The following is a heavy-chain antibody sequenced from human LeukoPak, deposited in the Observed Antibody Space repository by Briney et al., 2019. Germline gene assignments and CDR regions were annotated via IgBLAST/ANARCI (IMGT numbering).Heavy chain of an antibody. Sequence: PSETLSLTCAVYGGSFSGYYWSWIRQPPGKGLEWIGEINHSGSTNYNPSLKSRVTISVDTSKNQFSLKLSSVTAADTAVYYCARDRYFDWLEFDYWGQGTLVTASS. D-gene: IGHD3-9*01. V-gene: IGHV4-34*01. CDR2: INHSGST. CDR1: GGSFSGYY. J-gene: IGHJ4*02. CDR3: ARDRYFDWLEFDY.